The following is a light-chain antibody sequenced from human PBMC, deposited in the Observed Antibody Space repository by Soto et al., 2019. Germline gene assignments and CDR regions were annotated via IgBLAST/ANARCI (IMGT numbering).Light chain of an antibody. CDR3: QVWDDSTDHIYV. CDR1: NVGSKS. V-gene: IGLV3-21*02. J-gene: IGLJ1*01. CDR2: DDT. Sequence: SYELTQPPSVSVAPGQTARITCGGNNVGSKSVHWYQQKSGQAPVVVVYDDTDRPSGIPERFSGSNSGNTATLTISRVEAGDEADYYCQVWDDSTDHIYVFGTGTQLTVL.